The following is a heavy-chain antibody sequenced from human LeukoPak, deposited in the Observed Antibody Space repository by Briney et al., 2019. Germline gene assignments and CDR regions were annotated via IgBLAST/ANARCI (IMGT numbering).Heavy chain of an antibody. CDR3: AREDRTGTFPPDY. Sequence: GGSLRLSCVASGFAFSSHWMSWVRQAPGKGLEWVANIKHDGSAKYYVDSVEGRFTISRDNAKNSVYLEINSLRAEDTAVYYCAREDRTGTFPPDYWGRGTLVCVSS. CDR1: GFAFSSHW. J-gene: IGHJ4*02. CDR2: IKHDGSAK. V-gene: IGHV3-7*01. D-gene: IGHD1-1*01.